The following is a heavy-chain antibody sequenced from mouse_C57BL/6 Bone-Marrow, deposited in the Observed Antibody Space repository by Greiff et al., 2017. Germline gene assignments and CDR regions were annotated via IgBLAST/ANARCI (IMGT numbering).Heavy chain of an antibody. Sequence: EVQLQQSGPELVKPGASVKISCKASGYTFTDDYMNWVKQSPGKSLEWIGDINPNNGGTSYNQKFKGKATLTVDKSSSPAYMELRSLTSEDSAVYYCAREAYYYGSSPAWFAYWGQGTLVTVSA. V-gene: IGHV1-26*01. CDR3: AREAYYYGSSPAWFAY. CDR2: INPNNGGT. J-gene: IGHJ3*01. D-gene: IGHD1-1*01. CDR1: GYTFTDDY.